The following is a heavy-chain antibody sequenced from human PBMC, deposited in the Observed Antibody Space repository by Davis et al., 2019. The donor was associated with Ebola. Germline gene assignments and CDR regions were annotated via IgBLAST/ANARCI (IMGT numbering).Heavy chain of an antibody. J-gene: IGHJ3*02. CDR2: ISWNSGSI. V-gene: IGHV3-9*01. CDR3: AKDRRMITFGGVIVDDAFDI. Sequence: SLKISCAASGFTFDDYGMAWVRQAPGKGLEWVSGISWNSGSIGYADSVKGRFTISRDNAKNSLYLQMNSLRAEDTALYYCAKDRRMITFGGVIVDDAFDIWGQGTMVTVSS. D-gene: IGHD3-16*02. CDR1: GFTFDDYG.